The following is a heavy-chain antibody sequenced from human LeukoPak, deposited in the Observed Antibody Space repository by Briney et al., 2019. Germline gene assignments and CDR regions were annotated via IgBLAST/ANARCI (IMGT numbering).Heavy chain of an antibody. CDR1: GGSISSYY. Sequence: SETVSLTCTVSGGSISSYYWSWIRQPPGKGLEWIGYIYYSGSTNYNPSLKSRVTISVDTSKNQFSLKLSSVTAADTAVYYCARVSVTVIDYWGQGTLVTVSS. CDR2: IYYSGST. CDR3: ARVSVTVIDY. D-gene: IGHD3-16*02. V-gene: IGHV4-59*01. J-gene: IGHJ4*02.